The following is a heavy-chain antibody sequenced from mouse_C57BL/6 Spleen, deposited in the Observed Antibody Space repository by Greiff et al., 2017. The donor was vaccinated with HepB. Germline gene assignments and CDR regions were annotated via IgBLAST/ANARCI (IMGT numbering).Heavy chain of an antibody. CDR2: ISYSGST. D-gene: IGHD2-4*01. V-gene: IGHV3-1*01. CDR3: ACNYDGFAY. J-gene: IGHJ3*01. Sequence: EVQLQQSGPGMVKPSQSLSLTCTVTGYSITSGYDWHWIRHFPGNKLEWMGYISYSGSTNYNPSLKSRISITHDTSKNHFFLKLNSVTTEDTATYYCACNYDGFAYWGQGTLVTVSA. CDR1: GYSITSGYD.